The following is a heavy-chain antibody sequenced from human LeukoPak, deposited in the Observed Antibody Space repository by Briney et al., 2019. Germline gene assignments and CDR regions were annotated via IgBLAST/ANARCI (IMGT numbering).Heavy chain of an antibody. CDR3: AKGKYSSGGVPDY. CDR1: GFTFSSYG. V-gene: IGHV3-30*18. Sequence: GRSLRLSCAASGFTFSSYGMHWVRQAPGKGLEWVAVISYDGSNKYYADSVKGRFTISRDNSKNTLYLQMNSLRAEDTAVYYCAKGKYSSGGVPDYWGQGTLVTVSS. D-gene: IGHD6-19*01. J-gene: IGHJ4*02. CDR2: ISYDGSNK.